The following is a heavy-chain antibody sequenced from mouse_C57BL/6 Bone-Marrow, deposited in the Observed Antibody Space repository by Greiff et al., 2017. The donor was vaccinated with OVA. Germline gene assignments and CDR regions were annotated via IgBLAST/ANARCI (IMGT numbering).Heavy chain of an antibody. Sequence: QVQLQQSGPELVKPGASVKISCKASGYAFSSSWMNWVKQRPGKGLEWIGRIYPGDGDTNYNGKFKGKATLTADKSSSTAYMQLSSLTSEDSAVYFCARRGGYYGTFDYWGQGTTLTVSS. J-gene: IGHJ2*01. D-gene: IGHD2-1*01. CDR1: GYAFSSSW. CDR2: IYPGDGDT. CDR3: ARRGGYYGTFDY. V-gene: IGHV1-82*01.